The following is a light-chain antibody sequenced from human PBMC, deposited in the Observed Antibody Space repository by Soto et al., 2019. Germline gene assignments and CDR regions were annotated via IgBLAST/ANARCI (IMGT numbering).Light chain of an antibody. CDR1: SSNIGSNS. J-gene: IGLJ1*01. CDR3: ATWDDRLNGDV. CDR2: SNN. V-gene: IGLV1-44*01. Sequence: QSVLTQPPSASGTPGQRVTISCSGSSSNIGSNSVTWYHQLLATTPTLLIYSNNLRSSGVPDRFSGSKSGTSASLAISGLQSEDEAYYYCATWDDRLNGDVFGTGTKVTVL.